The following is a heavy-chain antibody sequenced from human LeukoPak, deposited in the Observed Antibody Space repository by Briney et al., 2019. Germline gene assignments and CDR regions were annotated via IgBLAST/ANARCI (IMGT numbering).Heavy chain of an antibody. Sequence: ASVKVSCKASGYTFTSYGISWVRQAPGQGLEWMGWISAYNGNTNYAQKPQGRVTMTTDTSTSTAYMELRSLRSDDTAVYYCARNCSGGSCYPFDYWGQGTLVTVSS. J-gene: IGHJ4*02. CDR2: ISAYNGNT. CDR1: GYTFTSYG. V-gene: IGHV1-18*01. D-gene: IGHD2-15*01. CDR3: ARNCSGGSCYPFDY.